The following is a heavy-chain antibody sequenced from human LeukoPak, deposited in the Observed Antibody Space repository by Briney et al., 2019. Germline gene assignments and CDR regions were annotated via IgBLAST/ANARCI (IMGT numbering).Heavy chain of an antibody. CDR2: IIPIFGTA. J-gene: IGHJ4*02. D-gene: IGHD1-26*01. CDR1: GGTFSSYA. V-gene: IGHV1-69*05. CDR3: AGWAYSGSYYSFDY. Sequence: GASVKLSCTASGGTFSSYAISWVRQAPGQGLEWMGGIIPIFGTANYAQKFQGRVTITTDESTSTAYMELSSLRSEDTAVYYCAGWAYSGSYYSFDYWGQGTLVTVSS.